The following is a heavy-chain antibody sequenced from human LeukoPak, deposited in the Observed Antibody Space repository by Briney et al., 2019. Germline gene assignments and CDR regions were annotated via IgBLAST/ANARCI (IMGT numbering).Heavy chain of an antibody. J-gene: IGHJ4*02. CDR1: GFTFSSYG. D-gene: IGHD6-6*01. CDR3: AKSVDSSSSVVVDY. Sequence: GGSLRLSCAASGFTFSSYGMSWVRQAPGKGLEWVSAISGSGGSTYYADSVKGRFTISRDNSKNTLYLQMNSLRAEDTAVYYCAKSVDSSSSVVVDYWGQGTLVTVSS. V-gene: IGHV3-23*01. CDR2: ISGSGGST.